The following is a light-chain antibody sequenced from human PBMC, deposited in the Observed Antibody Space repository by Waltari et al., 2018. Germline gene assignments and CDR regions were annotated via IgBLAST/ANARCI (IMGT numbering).Light chain of an antibody. CDR1: QSISRN. V-gene: IGKV3-15*01. CDR2: GAS. CDR3: QQYNNWRT. Sequence: EVLMTQSPATLSVSPGERATLSCRASQSISRNVAWYQQKPGQAPRLLIYGASARAPGIPARFSGSGSGTEFTLSISSLQSEDFAVYYCQQYNNWRTFGQGTKLEIK. J-gene: IGKJ2*01.